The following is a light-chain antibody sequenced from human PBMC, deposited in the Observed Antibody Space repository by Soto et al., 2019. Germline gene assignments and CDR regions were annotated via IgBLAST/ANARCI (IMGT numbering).Light chain of an antibody. V-gene: IGKV3-15*01. Sequence: ETVMTQSPVTLSASPGESATXXXXXSQSVDNNVAWYQXXPGQAXXLXXVGSFARATGIPARFSGSVSGSEFTLTISGLQSEDFAVYYGQQYNDRPPITFGQGTRLEIK. CDR2: GSF. J-gene: IGKJ5*01. CDR1: QSVDNN. CDR3: QQYNDRPPIT.